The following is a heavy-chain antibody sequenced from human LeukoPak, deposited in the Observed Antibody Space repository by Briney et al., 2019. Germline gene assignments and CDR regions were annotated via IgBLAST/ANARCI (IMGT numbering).Heavy chain of an antibody. Sequence: PGASLRLSCAASGFTFSGYAMSCVRHAPGEGLEWVSAISGSGGSTYYADSVKGRFTISRDNSKNTLFLQMNSLRAEDTAVYYCAKGQAFCGGDCLPFFGYWGQGTLVTVSS. CDR3: AKGQAFCGGDCLPFFGY. CDR2: ISGSGGST. CDR1: GFTFSGYA. J-gene: IGHJ4*02. V-gene: IGHV3-23*01. D-gene: IGHD2-21*02.